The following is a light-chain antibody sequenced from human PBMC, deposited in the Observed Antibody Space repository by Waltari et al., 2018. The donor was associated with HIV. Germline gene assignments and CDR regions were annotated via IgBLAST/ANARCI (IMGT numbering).Light chain of an antibody. CDR1: QTISSY. V-gene: IGKV1-39*01. J-gene: IGKJ3*01. CDR2: AAS. Sequence: DIQMTQSPSSLSASVGDRVTITCRASQTISSYLNWFQQKPGKAPKLLIYAASSLQSGVPSMFSCSGSETDFTLTISRLQPEDFATYYCQQGNSIPFTFGPGTKVDIK. CDR3: QQGNSIPFT.